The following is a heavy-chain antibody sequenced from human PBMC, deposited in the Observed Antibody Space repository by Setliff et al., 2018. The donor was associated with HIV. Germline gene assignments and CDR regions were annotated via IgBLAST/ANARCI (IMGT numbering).Heavy chain of an antibody. Sequence: ASVKVSCKASGYTFTSYGISWVRQAPGQGLEWMGWISAYNGNAGSVQKFQGRVTMTMNTSINTAYMELNSLKSEDTAVYYCARGGSLHGSGTSGSAYFDSWGQGALVTVSS. CDR1: GYTFTSYG. CDR3: ARGGSLHGSGTSGSAYFDS. V-gene: IGHV1-18*01. J-gene: IGHJ4*02. CDR2: ISAYNGNA. D-gene: IGHD3-10*01.